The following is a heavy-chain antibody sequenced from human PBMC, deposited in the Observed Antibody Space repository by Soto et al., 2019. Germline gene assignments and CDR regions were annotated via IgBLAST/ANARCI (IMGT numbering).Heavy chain of an antibody. V-gene: IGHV1-46*01. J-gene: IGHJ6*02. CDR3: ARDRGEVLRYFDWPQGYGMDV. CDR1: GYTFTSYY. D-gene: IGHD3-9*01. Sequence: GASVKVSCKASGYTFTSYYMHWVRQAPGQGLEWMGIINPSGGSTSYAQKFQGRVTMTRDTSTSTVYMELSSLRSEDTAVYYRARDRGEVLRYFDWPQGYGMDVWGQGTTVTVSS. CDR2: INPSGGST.